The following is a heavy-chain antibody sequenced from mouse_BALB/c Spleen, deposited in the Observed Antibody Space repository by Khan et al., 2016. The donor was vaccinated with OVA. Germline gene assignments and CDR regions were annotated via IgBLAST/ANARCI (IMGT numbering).Heavy chain of an antibody. V-gene: IGHV1-7*01. CDR2: INHTSGYN. CDR3: ARDRIDY. CDR1: GYTFTSYW. Sequence: VQLQQSGAELAKLGASVKMSCTASGYTFTSYWMHWIKQRPGQGLEWIGYINHTSGYNDYNQKFKDKATLTADKSSSTAYMQLSSLTSDDSAVYYCARDRIDYWGQGTVLTVSS. J-gene: IGHJ2*01.